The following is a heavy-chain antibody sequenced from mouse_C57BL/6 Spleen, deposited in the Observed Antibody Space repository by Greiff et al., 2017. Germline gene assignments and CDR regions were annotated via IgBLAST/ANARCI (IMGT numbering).Heavy chain of an antibody. V-gene: IGHV5-17*01. CDR1: GFTFSDYG. CDR3: VYYYGSSYAMDY. Sequence: EVKVVESGGGLVKPGGSLKLSCAASGFTFSDYGMHWVRQAPEKGLEWVAYISSGSSTIYYADTVKGRFTISRDNAKNTLFLQMTSLRSEDTAMYYCVYYYGSSYAMDYWGQGTSVTVSS. D-gene: IGHD1-1*01. J-gene: IGHJ4*01. CDR2: ISSGSSTI.